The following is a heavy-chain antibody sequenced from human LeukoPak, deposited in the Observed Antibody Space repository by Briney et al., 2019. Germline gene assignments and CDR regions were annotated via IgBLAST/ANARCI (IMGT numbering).Heavy chain of an antibody. CDR2: IYPGDSDT. J-gene: IGHJ4*02. V-gene: IGHV5-51*01. CDR1: GYSFTSYW. Sequence: GESLKISCKGSGYSFTSYWIGWVRQMPGKGLEWMGIIYPGDSDTRYSPSFQGQVTMSADKSINTAYLQWSSLKASDTATYYCARRSCSSTSCYDYWGQGTLVTVSS. CDR3: ARRSCSSTSCYDY. D-gene: IGHD2-2*01.